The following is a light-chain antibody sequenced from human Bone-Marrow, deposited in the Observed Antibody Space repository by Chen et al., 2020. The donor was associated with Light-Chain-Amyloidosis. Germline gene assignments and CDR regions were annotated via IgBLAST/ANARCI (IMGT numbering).Light chain of an antibody. CDR3: QSADSSGTYEVI. CDR2: RDT. Sequence: SYELTPPPSVSVSPGQTARLTCSGDDLPTKYAYWYQQKPGQAPVLVIHRDTERPSGISERFSGSSSGTTDTLTISGVQAEDEADDHCQSADSSGTYEVIFGGGTKLTVL. J-gene: IGLJ2*01. V-gene: IGLV3-25*03. CDR1: DLPTKY.